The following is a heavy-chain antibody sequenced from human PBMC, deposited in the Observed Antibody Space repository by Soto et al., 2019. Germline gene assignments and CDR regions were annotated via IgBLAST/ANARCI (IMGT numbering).Heavy chain of an antibody. CDR1: GFTVGSSF. CDR3: TRDPVMTAGYGMDV. V-gene: IGHV3-66*01. CDR2: VYTTGST. J-gene: IGHJ6*02. D-gene: IGHD2-21*02. Sequence: DVQLVESGGDLVQPGESLRLSCAAFGFTVGSSFMSWVRQAPGKGLEWVSVVYTTGSTYYEDSVKGRVTISRDDAKNTVYLQMNSLTVEDTAVYYCTRDPVMTAGYGMDVWGQGTTVIVS.